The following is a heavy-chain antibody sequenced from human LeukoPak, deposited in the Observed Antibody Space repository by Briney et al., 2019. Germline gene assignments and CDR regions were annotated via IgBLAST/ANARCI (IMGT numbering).Heavy chain of an antibody. CDR3: ASPTTSDWYVDL. CDR2: IYYRGST. J-gene: IGHJ2*01. CDR1: GGSISNGDYY. D-gene: IGHD4-11*01. V-gene: IGHV4-31*03. Sequence: SETLSLTCTVSGGSISNGDYYWSWIRQHPGKDLEWIGYIYYRGSTYYNPSLKNRLSISIGTSKNQFSLKLNFVTAADTAVYYCASPTTSDWYVDLWGRGTLVTVSS.